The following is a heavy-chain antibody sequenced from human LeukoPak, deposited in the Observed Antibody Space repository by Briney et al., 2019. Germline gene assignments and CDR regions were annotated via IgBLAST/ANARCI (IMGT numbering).Heavy chain of an antibody. CDR2: IYYSGST. D-gene: IGHD3-10*01. CDR1: GGSISSSSYY. CDR3: ARGRSGSLDY. V-gene: IGHV4-39*07. J-gene: IGHJ4*02. Sequence: PSETLSLTCTVSGGSISSSSYYWGWIRQPPGKGLEWIGSIYYSGSTYYNPSLKSRVTISVGTSKNQFSLKLSSVTAADTAVYYCARGRSGSLDYWRQGTLVTVSS.